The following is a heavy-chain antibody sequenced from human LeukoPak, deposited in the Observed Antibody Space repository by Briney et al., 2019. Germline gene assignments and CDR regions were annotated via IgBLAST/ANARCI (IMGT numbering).Heavy chain of an antibody. D-gene: IGHD1-26*01. CDR1: GFTFGDYA. CDR3: TRARWELLSGDY. Sequence: PGRSLRLSCTASGFTFGDYAMSWVRQAPGKGLEWVGFIRSKAYGGTTECAASVKGRFTISRDDSKSIAYLQMNSLKTGDTAVYYCTRARWELLSGDYWGQGTLVTVSS. CDR2: IRSKAYGGTT. V-gene: IGHV3-49*04. J-gene: IGHJ4*02.